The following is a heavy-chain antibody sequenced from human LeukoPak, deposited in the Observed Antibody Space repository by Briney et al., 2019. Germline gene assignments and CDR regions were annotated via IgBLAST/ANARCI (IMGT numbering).Heavy chain of an antibody. CDR1: GYTSTGYY. D-gene: IGHD5-24*01. Sequence: GASVKVSCKASGYTSTGYYMHWVRQAPGQGLEGMGRINPNIGGTNFAQKFLGRVTMTRDKSISTIYMELSRLRSDDTAVYFCARVGDGLNDAFDIWGQGTMVTVSS. V-gene: IGHV1-2*06. CDR3: ARVGDGLNDAFDI. J-gene: IGHJ3*02. CDR2: INPNIGGT.